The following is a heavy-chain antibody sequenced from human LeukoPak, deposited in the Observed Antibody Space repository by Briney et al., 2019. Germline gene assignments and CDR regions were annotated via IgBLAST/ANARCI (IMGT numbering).Heavy chain of an antibody. D-gene: IGHD1-1*01. V-gene: IGHV4-39*07. CDR3: ARLPGSNWNIDY. CDR1: SDSIRSSNYY. J-gene: IGHJ4*02. Sequence: SETLSLTCTVSSDSIRSSNYYWGWIRQPHGKGLEWIGNNFYTGLTYYSPSLKSRVTISVDTSKNQFSLNLNSVTAADTAVYYCARLPGSNWNIDYWGQGTLVTVSS. CDR2: NFYTGLT.